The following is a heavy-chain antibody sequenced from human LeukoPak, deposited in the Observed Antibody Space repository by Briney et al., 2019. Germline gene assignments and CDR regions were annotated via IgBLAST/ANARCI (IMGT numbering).Heavy chain of an antibody. CDR1: GYTFTFYY. D-gene: IGHD1-7*01. J-gene: IGHJ4*02. CDR3: ARNYDKSYFDY. Sequence: ASVTVSFTASGYTFTFYYMHWVRQAPGQGLEWMGWINPNSGGTNSAQKFQGRVTMTRDTSISTAYMELSRLRSDDTAVYYCARNYDKSYFDYWGQGTLVTVSS. CDR2: INPNSGGT. V-gene: IGHV1-2*02.